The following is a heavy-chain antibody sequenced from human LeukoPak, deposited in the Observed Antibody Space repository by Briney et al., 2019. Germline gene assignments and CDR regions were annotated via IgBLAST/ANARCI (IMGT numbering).Heavy chain of an antibody. J-gene: IGHJ4*02. D-gene: IGHD3-10*01. V-gene: IGHV3-30*18. Sequence: GGSLRLSCAASGFTFSSYGMHWVRQAPGKGLEWVAVISYDGSNKYYADPVKGRFTISRDNSKNTLYLQMNSLRAEDTAVYYCAKRHMVRGIYFDYWGQGTLVTVSS. CDR3: AKRHMVRGIYFDY. CDR1: GFTFSSYG. CDR2: ISYDGSNK.